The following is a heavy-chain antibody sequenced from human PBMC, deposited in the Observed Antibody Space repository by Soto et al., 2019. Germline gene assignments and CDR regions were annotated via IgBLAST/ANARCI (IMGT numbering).Heavy chain of an antibody. CDR3: ARGDSTDCSNGVCSFFYNHDMDV. V-gene: IGHV1-2*04. Sequence: ASVKVSCKASGYSFTDYHIHWVRQAPGQGLEWLGRINPKSGGTSTAQKFQGWVTMTTDTSISTASMELTRLASDDTAIYYCARGDSTDCSNGVCSFFYNHDMDVWGQGTTVTVSS. CDR2: INPKSGGT. D-gene: IGHD2-8*01. CDR1: GYSFTDYH. J-gene: IGHJ6*02.